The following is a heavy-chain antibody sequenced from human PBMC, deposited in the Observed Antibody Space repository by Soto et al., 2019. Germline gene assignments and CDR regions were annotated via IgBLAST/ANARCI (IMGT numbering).Heavy chain of an antibody. CDR3: ARGDSTDCSNGVCSFFYNHDMDV. V-gene: IGHV1-2*04. Sequence: ASVKVSCKASGYSFTDYHIHWVRQAPGQGLEWLGRINPKSGGTSTAQKFQGWVTMTTDTSISTASMELTRLASDDTAIYYCARGDSTDCSNGVCSFFYNHDMDVWGQGTTVTVSS. CDR2: INPKSGGT. D-gene: IGHD2-8*01. CDR1: GYSFTDYH. J-gene: IGHJ6*02.